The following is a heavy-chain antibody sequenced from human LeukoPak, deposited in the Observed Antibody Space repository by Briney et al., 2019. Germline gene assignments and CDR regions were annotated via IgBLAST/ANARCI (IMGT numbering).Heavy chain of an antibody. CDR2: IVVGSGNT. CDR1: GFTFTSSA. D-gene: IGHD1-26*01. Sequence: SVKVSCKASGFTFTSSAVQWVRQARGQRLEWIGWIVVGSGNTNYAQKFQERVTITRDMSTSTAYMELSSLRSEDTAVYYCARGPRIVGATEGTAYYGMDVWGQGTTVTVSS. J-gene: IGHJ6*02. V-gene: IGHV1-58*01. CDR3: ARGPRIVGATEGTAYYGMDV.